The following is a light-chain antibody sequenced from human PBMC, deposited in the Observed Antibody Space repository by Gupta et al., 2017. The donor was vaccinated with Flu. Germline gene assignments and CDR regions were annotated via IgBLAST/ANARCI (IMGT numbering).Light chain of an antibody. J-gene: IGKJ4*01. CDR3: LHYYNYPLT. CDR2: NVS. Sequence: AIQMTQSPSSLSVSLGDRVTITCRESQEVRNTLGWYQQNPGKAPKLLMYNVSALQSGVPSRFSGSGSGTDFTLKISSLEPEDLATYYCLHYYNYPLTFGGGTKVEIK. V-gene: IGKV1-6*01. CDR1: QEVRNT.